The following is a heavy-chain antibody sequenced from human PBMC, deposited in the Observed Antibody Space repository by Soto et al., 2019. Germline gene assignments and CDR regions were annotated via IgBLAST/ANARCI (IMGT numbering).Heavy chain of an antibody. V-gene: IGHV1-3*05. CDR1: GYTFTSYA. J-gene: IGHJ4*02. Sequence: QVQLVQSGAEEKKPGASVKVSGKASGYTFTSYAMYWVRQAPGQRLEWMGWINAGNGNTKYSQKLQGRVTITRDTTAKTAYMELSSLRSEDTAVYYCARSIVELTALDYWGQGTLVTVYS. CDR2: INAGNGNT. CDR3: ARSIVELTALDY. D-gene: IGHD2-21*02.